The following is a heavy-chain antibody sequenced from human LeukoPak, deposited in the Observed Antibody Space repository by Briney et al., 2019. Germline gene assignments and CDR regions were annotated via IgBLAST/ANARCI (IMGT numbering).Heavy chain of an antibody. CDR1: GITFSSSW. Sequence: GGPLRLSCVASGITFSSSWMSWVRQAPGKGPEWVANIKPDGSVKYYADSVKGRFTISRDNAENSLYLQMNSLRTEDTAVYYCARDQPDPAGTGPRFDYWGQGSLVTVSS. D-gene: IGHD1-1*01. V-gene: IGHV3-7*01. CDR3: ARDQPDPAGTGPRFDY. CDR2: IKPDGSVK. J-gene: IGHJ4*02.